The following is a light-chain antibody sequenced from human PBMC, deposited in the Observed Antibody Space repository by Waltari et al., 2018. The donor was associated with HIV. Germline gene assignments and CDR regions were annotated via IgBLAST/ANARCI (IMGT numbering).Light chain of an antibody. CDR3: QTWHSSTGV. V-gene: IGLV3-1*01. CDR2: QDS. J-gene: IGLJ3*02. CDR1: KSVAKY. Sequence: YEVTHPPSLSVSPGQTASITCSVDKSVAKYASWYQQRPGQSPVLVIEQDSKPPASLPERFSGCNSANPASLTISGTQAMDVADYYCQTWHSSTGVFGEGTKLTVL.